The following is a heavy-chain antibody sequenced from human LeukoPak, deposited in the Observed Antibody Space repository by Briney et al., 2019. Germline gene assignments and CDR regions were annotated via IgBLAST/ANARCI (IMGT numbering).Heavy chain of an antibody. D-gene: IGHD6-6*01. J-gene: IGHJ3*02. CDR3: ARAARPPTDAFDI. CDR2: IYSGGST. Sequence: GGSLRLSCAASGFTVSSNYMSWVRQAPGKGLEWVSVIYSGGSTYYADSVKGRFTISRDNSKNTLYLQMNSLRAEDTAVYYCARAARPPTDAFDIWGQGTMVTVSS. V-gene: IGHV3-53*01. CDR1: GFTVSSNY.